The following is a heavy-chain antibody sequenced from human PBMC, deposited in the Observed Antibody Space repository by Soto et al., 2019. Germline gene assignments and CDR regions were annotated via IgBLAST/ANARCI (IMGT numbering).Heavy chain of an antibody. CDR1: GGTFSSYA. J-gene: IGHJ5*02. Sequence: GASVKVSCKAPGGTFSSYAISWVRQAPGQGLEWMGGIIPIFGTANYAQKFQGRVTITADESTSTAYMELSSLRSEDTAVYYCASHCSGGSCYYNWFDPWGQGTLVTVSS. CDR2: IIPIFGTA. V-gene: IGHV1-69*13. D-gene: IGHD2-15*01. CDR3: ASHCSGGSCYYNWFDP.